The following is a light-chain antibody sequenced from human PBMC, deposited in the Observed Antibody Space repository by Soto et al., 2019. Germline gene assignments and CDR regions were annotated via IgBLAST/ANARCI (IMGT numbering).Light chain of an antibody. CDR1: QGISSY. CDR3: QQLNSYPYT. V-gene: IGKV1-9*01. J-gene: IGKJ2*01. Sequence: IQLTQSPSSLSASVGDRVTITCLASQGISSYLAWYQQKPGKAPKLLIYAASTLQSGVPSRFSGSGSGTDFTLTISRLQPEDFATYYCQQLNSYPYTFGQGTKLESK. CDR2: AAS.